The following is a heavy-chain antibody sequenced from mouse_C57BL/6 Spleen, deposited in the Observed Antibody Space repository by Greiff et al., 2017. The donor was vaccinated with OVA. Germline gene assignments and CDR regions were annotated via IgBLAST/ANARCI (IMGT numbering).Heavy chain of an antibody. Sequence: EVKVEESGPGLVKPSQSLSLTCSVTGYSITSGYYWNWIRQFPGNKLEWMGYISYDGSNNYNPSLKNRISITRDTSKNQFFLKLNSVTTEDTATYYCARAYYGFDYWGQGTTLTVSS. CDR3: ARAYYGFDY. D-gene: IGHD1-1*01. CDR2: ISYDGSN. CDR1: GYSITSGYY. J-gene: IGHJ2*01. V-gene: IGHV3-6*01.